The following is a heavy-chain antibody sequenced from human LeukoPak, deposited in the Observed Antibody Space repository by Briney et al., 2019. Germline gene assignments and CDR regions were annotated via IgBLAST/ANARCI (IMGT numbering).Heavy chain of an antibody. CDR2: IYPGDSDT. D-gene: IGHD3-22*01. Sequence: GESLKISCKGSGYSFTSYWTGWVRQMPGKGLEWMGIIYPGDSDTRYSPSFQGQVTISADKSISTAYLQWSSLKASDTAMYYCARHREEAYYYDSSGYPDYWGQGTLVTVSS. CDR3: ARHREEAYYYDSSGYPDY. CDR1: GYSFTSYW. V-gene: IGHV5-51*01. J-gene: IGHJ4*02.